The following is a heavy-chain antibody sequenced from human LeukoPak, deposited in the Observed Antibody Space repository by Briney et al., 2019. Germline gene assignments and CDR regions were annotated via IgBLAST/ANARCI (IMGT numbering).Heavy chain of an antibody. V-gene: IGHV3-21*01. Sequence: PGGSLRLSCSASGFAFSSYGMSWVRQAPGRGLEWVSSSSSSSSYKYYADSVKGRFTISRDNAKNSLYLQMNSLRAEDTAVYYCARDATLWDLNWFDPWGQGTLVTVSS. CDR3: ARDATLWDLNWFDP. D-gene: IGHD3-10*01. CDR2: SSSSSSYK. J-gene: IGHJ5*02. CDR1: GFAFSSYG.